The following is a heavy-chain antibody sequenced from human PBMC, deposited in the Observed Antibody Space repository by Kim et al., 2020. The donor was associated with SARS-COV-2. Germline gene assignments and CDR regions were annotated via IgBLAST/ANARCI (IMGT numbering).Heavy chain of an antibody. CDR3: AKVIAIRSGSALDS. Sequence: GGSLRLSCAASGFTFSDYYMSWIRQAPGKGLEWVSYINGNSTHTNYADSVKGRFTISRDNAKNSLYLQMNSLRAEDTAVYFCAKVIAIRSGSALDSWGQG. J-gene: IGHJ3*02. V-gene: IGHV3-11*05. CDR2: INGNSTHT. D-gene: IGHD3-22*01. CDR1: GFTFSDYY.